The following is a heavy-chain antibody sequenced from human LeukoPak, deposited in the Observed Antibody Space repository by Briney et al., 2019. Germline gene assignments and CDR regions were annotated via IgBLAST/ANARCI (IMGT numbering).Heavy chain of an antibody. Sequence: GGSLRLSCAASGFPFSSYGMSWVRQAPGKGLEWVSAISGSGGSTYYADSVKGRFTISRDNSKNTLYLQMNSLRAEDTAVYYCAKDEEKDYYDSSGYYDYWGQGTLVTVSS. D-gene: IGHD3-22*01. CDR3: AKDEEKDYYDSSGYYDY. J-gene: IGHJ4*02. CDR1: GFPFSSYG. V-gene: IGHV3-23*01. CDR2: ISGSGGST.